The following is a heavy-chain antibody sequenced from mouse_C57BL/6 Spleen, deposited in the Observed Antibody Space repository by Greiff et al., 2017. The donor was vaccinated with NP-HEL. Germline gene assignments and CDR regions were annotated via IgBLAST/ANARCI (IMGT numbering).Heavy chain of an antibody. Sequence: QVQLQQSGAELVKPGASVKMSCTASGYTFTTYPIAWVKQNPGKSLEWIGNFHPYNDDTKYNEKFKGKATLTVEKSSSTVYLELSRLTSDDSAVYYCARGGPGRGFAYWGQGTLVTVSA. CDR2: FHPYNDDT. CDR3: ARGGPGRGFAY. J-gene: IGHJ3*01. D-gene: IGHD3-3*01. V-gene: IGHV1-47*01. CDR1: GYTFTTYP.